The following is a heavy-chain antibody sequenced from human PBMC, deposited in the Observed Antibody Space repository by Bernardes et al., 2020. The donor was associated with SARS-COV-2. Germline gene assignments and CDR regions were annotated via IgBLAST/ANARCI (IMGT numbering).Heavy chain of an antibody. CDR2: IYHSGST. CDR1: GYSISSGYY. D-gene: IGHD3-9*01. Sequence: SETLSLTCAVSGYSISSGYYWGWIRQPPGKGLEWIGSIYHSGSTYYNPSLKSRVTISVDTSKNQFSLKLSSVTAADTAVYYCARSPDILTGYYGMMTLHDAFDIWGQGTMVTVSS. CDR3: ARSPDILTGYYGMMTLHDAFDI. J-gene: IGHJ3*02. V-gene: IGHV4-38-2*01.